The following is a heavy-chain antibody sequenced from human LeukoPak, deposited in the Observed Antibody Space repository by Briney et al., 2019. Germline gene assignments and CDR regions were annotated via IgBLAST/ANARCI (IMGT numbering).Heavy chain of an antibody. V-gene: IGHV1-69*05. D-gene: IGHD1-1*01. CDR2: IIPIFGTA. CDR1: GGTFSSYA. CDR3: ARDPARNWNDAPGAFDI. J-gene: IGHJ3*02. Sequence: SVKVFCKASGGTFSSYAISWVRQAPGQGLEWMGGIIPIFGTADYAQKFQGRVTITTDESTSTAYMELSSLRSEDTAVYYCARDPARNWNDAPGAFDIWGQGTMVTVSS.